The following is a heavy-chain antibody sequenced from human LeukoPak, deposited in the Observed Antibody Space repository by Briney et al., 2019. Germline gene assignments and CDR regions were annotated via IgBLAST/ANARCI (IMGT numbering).Heavy chain of an antibody. V-gene: IGHV3-48*03. D-gene: IGHD5-12*01. J-gene: IGHJ4*02. CDR1: GFTFSSYE. CDR3: ARDPGSGYEEHFDY. CDR2: ISSSGSTI. Sequence: GGSLRLSCAASGFTFSSYEMNWVRQAPGKGLEWVSYISSSGSTIYYVDSVKGRFTISRDNAKNSLYLQMNSLRAEDTAVYYCARDPGSGYEEHFDYWGQGTLVTVSS.